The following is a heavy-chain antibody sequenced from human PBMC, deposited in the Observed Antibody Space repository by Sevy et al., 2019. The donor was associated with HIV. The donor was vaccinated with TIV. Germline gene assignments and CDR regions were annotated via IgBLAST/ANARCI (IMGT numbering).Heavy chain of an antibody. D-gene: IGHD3-16*02. Sequence: SGPTLVKPTQTLTLTCTFSGFSLSTSGVGVGWIRQPPGKALEWLALIYWNDDKRYSPSLKSRLTINKDTSKNQVVLNMTNMDPLETATYYCAHSRRITFGGVIASYYYYGMDVWGQGTTVTVSS. CDR1: GFSLSTSGVG. J-gene: IGHJ6*02. V-gene: IGHV2-5*01. CDR3: AHSRRITFGGVIASYYYYGMDV. CDR2: IYWNDDK.